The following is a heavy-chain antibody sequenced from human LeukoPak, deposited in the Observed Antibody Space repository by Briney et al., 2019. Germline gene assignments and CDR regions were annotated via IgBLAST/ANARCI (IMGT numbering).Heavy chain of an antibody. CDR1: GCCFTSYW. CDR2: IYPGDSDT. CDR3: ARRYYYGSGGYYFDY. J-gene: IGHJ4*02. D-gene: IGHD3-10*01. Sequence: GESLQISCKGSGCCFTSYWISWVRQMPGKGLDWMGIIYPGDSDTRYSPSFQGQVTISADKSISTAYLQWSSLKASDTAMYYCARRYYYGSGGYYFDYWGQGTLVTVSS. V-gene: IGHV5-51*01.